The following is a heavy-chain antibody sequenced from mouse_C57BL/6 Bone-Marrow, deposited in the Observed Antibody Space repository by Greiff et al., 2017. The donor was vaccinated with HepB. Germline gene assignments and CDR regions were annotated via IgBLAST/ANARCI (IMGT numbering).Heavy chain of an antibody. D-gene: IGHD1-1*01. Sequence: DVKLQESGGGLVQPGGSLKLSCAASGFTFSDYGMAWVRQAPRKGPEWVAFISNLAYSIYYADTVTGRFTISRENAKNTLYLEMSSLRSEDTAMYYCARHDYYGSSYDYAMDDWGQGTSVTVSS. V-gene: IGHV5-15*01. CDR1: GFTFSDYG. J-gene: IGHJ4*01. CDR3: ARHDYYGSSYDYAMDD. CDR2: ISNLAYSI.